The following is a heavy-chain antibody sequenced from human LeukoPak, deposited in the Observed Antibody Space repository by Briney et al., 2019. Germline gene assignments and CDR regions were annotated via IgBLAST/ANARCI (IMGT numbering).Heavy chain of an antibody. CDR1: GYTFTGYY. D-gene: IGHD4-11*01. J-gene: IGHJ4*02. Sequence: WASVKVSCKASGYTFTGYYLHWVRQAPGQGLEWMGWVNPNSGGTNYAQKFQGSVTMTRDTYIRTAYMELSRLRSDDTAVYYCARTTRASSWGQGTLVTVSS. V-gene: IGHV1-2*02. CDR3: ARTTRASS. CDR2: VNPNSGGT.